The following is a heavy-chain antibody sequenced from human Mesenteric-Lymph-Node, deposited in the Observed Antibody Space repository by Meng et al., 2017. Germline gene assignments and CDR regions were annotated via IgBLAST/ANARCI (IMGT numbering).Heavy chain of an antibody. CDR2: INHSGST. D-gene: IGHD3-22*01. CDR3: ARRDSSGYYSGLDY. V-gene: IGHV4-34*01. J-gene: IGHJ4*02. Sequence: GSLRLSCAVYGGSFSGYYWSWIRQPPGKGLEWIGEINHSGSTNYNPSLKSRVTISVDTSKNQFSLKLSSVTAADTAVYYCARRDSSGYYSGLDYWGQGTLVTVSS. CDR1: GGSFSGYY.